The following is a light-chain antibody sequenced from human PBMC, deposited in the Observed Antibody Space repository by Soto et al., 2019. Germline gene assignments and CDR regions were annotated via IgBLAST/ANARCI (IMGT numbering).Light chain of an antibody. J-gene: IGKJ1*01. CDR2: GAS. V-gene: IGKV3-15*01. CDR3: QQHDQGWT. Sequence: EMVMTQSPATLSVSLGERATLSCRASQSVRTKLVWYQQKPGQAPRLPIYGASTRATGIPARFSGSGSGTEFTLTISSLQSEDFAVYYCQQHDQGWTFGQGTKVEIK. CDR1: QSVRTK.